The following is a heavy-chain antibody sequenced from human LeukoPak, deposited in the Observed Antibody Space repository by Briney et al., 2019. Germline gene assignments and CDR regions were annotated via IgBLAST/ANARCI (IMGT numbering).Heavy chain of an antibody. Sequence: SVKVSCKASGGTFSSYAISWVRQAPGQGLEWMGGIIPIFGTANYAQKFQGRVTITTDESTSTAYMELSSLRSEDTAVYYCARSSIPYGGYSGYATVALDYWGQGTLVTVSS. CDR2: IIPIFGTA. V-gene: IGHV1-69*05. CDR3: ARSSIPYGGYSGYATVALDY. D-gene: IGHD5-12*01. CDR1: GGTFSSYA. J-gene: IGHJ4*02.